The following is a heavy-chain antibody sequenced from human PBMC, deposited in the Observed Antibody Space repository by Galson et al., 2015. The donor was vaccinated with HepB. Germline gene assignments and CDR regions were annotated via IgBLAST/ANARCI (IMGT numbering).Heavy chain of an antibody. CDR1: GFTFSSYS. CDR3: ARVFGGWFDP. D-gene: IGHD3-16*01. Sequence: SLRLSCAASGFTFSSYSMNWVRQAPGKGLEWVSPISSSSSYIYYADSVKGRFTISRDNAKNSLYLQMNSLRAEDTAVYYCARVFGGWFDPWGQGTLVTVSS. V-gene: IGHV3-21*01. J-gene: IGHJ5*02. CDR2: ISSSSSYI.